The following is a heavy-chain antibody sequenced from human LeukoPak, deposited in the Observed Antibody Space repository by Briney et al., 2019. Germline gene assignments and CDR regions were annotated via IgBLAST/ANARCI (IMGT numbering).Heavy chain of an antibody. V-gene: IGHV1-46*01. CDR3: AKGGVAVASTSYYYYMDV. Sequence: ASVKVSCKASGYSFTSYYIHWVRQAPGQGLEWMGIINPSGGSTSYAQKFQGRVTMTRDTSTSTVYMELSSLRSEDTAVYYCAKGGVAVASTSYYYYMDVWGKGTTVTTSS. CDR2: INPSGGST. D-gene: IGHD6-19*01. CDR1: GYSFTSYY. J-gene: IGHJ6*03.